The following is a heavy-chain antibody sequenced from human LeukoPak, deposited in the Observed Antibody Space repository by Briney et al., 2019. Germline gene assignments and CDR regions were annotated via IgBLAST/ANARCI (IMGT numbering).Heavy chain of an antibody. CDR3: AKYRTTVVTYYFDY. J-gene: IGHJ4*02. CDR2: IYPGDSDT. CDR1: GYTFISHW. Sequence: GESLKISCKGSGYTFISHWIGWVRQMPGKGLEWMGTIYPGDSDTRYSPSFQGQVTISVDNSINTAYLQMNSLRAEDTALYYCAKYRTTVVTYYFDYWGQGTLVTVSS. V-gene: IGHV5-51*01. D-gene: IGHD4-23*01.